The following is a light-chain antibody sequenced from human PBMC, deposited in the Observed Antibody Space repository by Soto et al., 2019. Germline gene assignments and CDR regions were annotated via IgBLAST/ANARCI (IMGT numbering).Light chain of an antibody. J-gene: IGKJ1*01. CDR3: QHYNSYSEA. CDR1: QTISSW. CDR2: KAS. V-gene: IGKV1-5*03. Sequence: IQMTPSPSTLSGSVVDSVTITCRASQTISSWLAWYQQTPGKAPKLLIYKASTLKSGVPSRFSGSGSGTEFTLTISSLQPDDFATYYCQHYNSYSEAFGQGTKVDIK.